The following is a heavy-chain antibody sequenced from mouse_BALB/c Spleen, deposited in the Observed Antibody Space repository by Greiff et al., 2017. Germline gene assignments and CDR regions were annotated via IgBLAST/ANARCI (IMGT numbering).Heavy chain of an antibody. J-gene: IGHJ3*01. CDR2: IWGGGST. CDR3: AREPYDVGAWFAY. V-gene: IGHV2-6-4*01. Sequence: QVQLKESGPGLVAPSQSLSITCTVSGFSLSRYSVHWVRQPPGKGLEWLGMIWGGGSTDYNSALKSRLSISKDNSKSQVFLKMNSLQTDDTAMYYCAREPYDVGAWFAYWGQGTLVTVSA. D-gene: IGHD2-12*01. CDR1: GFSLSRYS.